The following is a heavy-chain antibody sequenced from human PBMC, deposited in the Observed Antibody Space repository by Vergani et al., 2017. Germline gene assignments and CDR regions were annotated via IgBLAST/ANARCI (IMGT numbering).Heavy chain of an antibody. J-gene: IGHJ6*03. CDR1: GGSISSYY. CDR2: IYYSGST. CDR3: ARVWAPGGNYYMDV. Sequence: QVQLQQWGAGLLKPSETLSLTCTVSGGSISSYYWSWIRQPPGKGLEWIGYIYYSGSTNYNPSLKSRVTISVDTSKNQFSLKLSSVTAADTAVYYCARVWAPGGNYYMDVWGKGTTVTVSS. D-gene: IGHD1-14*01. V-gene: IGHV4-59*01.